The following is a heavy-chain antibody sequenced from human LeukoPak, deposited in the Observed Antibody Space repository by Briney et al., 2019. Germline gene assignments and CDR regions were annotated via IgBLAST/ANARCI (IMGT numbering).Heavy chain of an antibody. CDR1: GDTFSNYA. V-gene: IGHV1-69*01. CDR3: ARAGYHYDYVWGSRRINYFDY. J-gene: IGHJ4*02. CDR2: IIPRFGTA. Sequence: ASVKVSCKSSGDTFSNYAISWVRQAPGQGLEWMGGIIPRFGTADYAQKFQGRVTMTADESTSTAYMELSSLRSEDTAVYYCARAGYHYDYVWGSRRINYFDYWGQGTLVTVSS. D-gene: IGHD3-16*01.